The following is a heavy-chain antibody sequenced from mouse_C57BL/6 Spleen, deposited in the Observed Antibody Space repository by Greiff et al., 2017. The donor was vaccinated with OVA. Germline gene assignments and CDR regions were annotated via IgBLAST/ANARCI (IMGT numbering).Heavy chain of an antibody. V-gene: IGHV1-76*01. CDR1: GYTFTDYY. CDR2: IYPGSGNT. J-gene: IGHJ3*01. CDR3: ARGDWFAY. Sequence: QVQLQQSGAELVRPGASVKLSCKASGYTFTDYYINWVKQRPGQGLEWIARIYPGSGNTYYNEKVKGKATLTAEKSSSTAYMQLSSLTSEDSAVYFCARGDWFAYWGQGTLVTVSA.